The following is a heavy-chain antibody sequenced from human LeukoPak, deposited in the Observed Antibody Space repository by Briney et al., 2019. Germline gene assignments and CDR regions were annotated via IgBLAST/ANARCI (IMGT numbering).Heavy chain of an antibody. D-gene: IGHD3-9*01. CDR1: GGSISSSY. V-gene: IGHV4-59*01. J-gene: IGHJ4*02. CDR2: IYYSGST. CDR3: ARDPDIR. Sequence: KPSETLSLTCTVSGGSISSSYWSWIRQPPGKGLEWIGYIYYSGSTNYNPSLKSRVTISVDTSKDQFSLQLTSMTAADTAVYYCARDPDIRWGQGTLVTVSS.